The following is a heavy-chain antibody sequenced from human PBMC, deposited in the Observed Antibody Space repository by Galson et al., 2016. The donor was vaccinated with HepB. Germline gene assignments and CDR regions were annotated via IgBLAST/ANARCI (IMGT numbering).Heavy chain of an antibody. Sequence: SLRLSCAASGFTFSSYWMHWVRQAPGKGLVWVSRINNDGSSTRYADSVKGQFTISRDNAKNTLYLQMNSLRAEDTAVYYCARDRYGFWSGYYQEGSFDYWGQGTLGTVSS. J-gene: IGHJ4*02. CDR1: GFTFSSYW. CDR2: INNDGSST. V-gene: IGHV3-74*01. D-gene: IGHD3-3*01. CDR3: ARDRYGFWSGYYQEGSFDY.